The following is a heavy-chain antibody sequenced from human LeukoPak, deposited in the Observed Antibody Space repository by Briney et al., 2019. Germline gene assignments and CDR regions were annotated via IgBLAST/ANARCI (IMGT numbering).Heavy chain of an antibody. CDR1: GGSFRGFY. V-gene: IGHV4-34*01. D-gene: IGHD3-22*01. CDR3: ARNDPTVLYDNRGYYYSYFDP. J-gene: IGHJ5*02. CDR2: INHNGGA. Sequence: PSETLSLTCAAYGGSFRGFYWSWIRQPPGAGLEWIGEINHNGGANYNPSLKSRVTISVDTSKNQFSLKLTSVTAADTAVYYCARNDPTVLYDNRGYYYSYFDPWGQGTRVTVSS.